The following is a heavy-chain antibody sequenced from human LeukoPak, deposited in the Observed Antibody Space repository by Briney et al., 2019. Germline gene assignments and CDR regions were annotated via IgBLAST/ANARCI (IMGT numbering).Heavy chain of an antibody. J-gene: IGHJ6*02. CDR3: ARTSTGTTNYYYGMDV. V-gene: IGHV3-30-3*01. D-gene: IGHD1-7*01. CDR2: ISYDGSNK. Sequence: PGGSLRLSCAASGFTFINAWMSWVRQAPGKGLEWVAVISYDGSNKYYADSVKGRFTISRDNSKNTLYLQMNSLRAEDTAVYYCARTSTGTTNYYYGMDVWGQGTTVTVSS. CDR1: GFTFINAW.